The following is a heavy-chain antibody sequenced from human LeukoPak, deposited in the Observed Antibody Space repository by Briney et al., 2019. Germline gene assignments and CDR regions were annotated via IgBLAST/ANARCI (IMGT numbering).Heavy chain of an antibody. Sequence: SETLSLTCAVSGGSISSNSYYWGWIRQPPGKGLEWIGSIYYSGSTYYNPSLKSRVTISVDTSKNQFSLKLSSVTAADTAVYYCARHAVVPAAMEVDNWFDPWGQGTLVTVSS. V-gene: IGHV4-39*01. D-gene: IGHD2-2*01. CDR3: ARHAVVPAAMEVDNWFDP. CDR1: GGSISSNSYY. J-gene: IGHJ5*02. CDR2: IYYSGST.